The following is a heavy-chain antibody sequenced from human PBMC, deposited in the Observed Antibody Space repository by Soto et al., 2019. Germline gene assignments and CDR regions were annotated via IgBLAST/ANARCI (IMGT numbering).Heavy chain of an antibody. D-gene: IGHD1-1*01. Sequence: EVQLVESGGDLIQPGGSLRLSCAASGFTVTNSYMAWVRQAPGKGLRWVSVVYTSGRTYHADSVKGRFTVSRDISTNMFFLQMNKLSAEDMATYYCARAGFERLYFDQWGRGTLVTVSS. CDR2: VYTSGRT. CDR1: GFTVTNSY. CDR3: ARAGFERLYFDQ. J-gene: IGHJ4*02. V-gene: IGHV3-53*01.